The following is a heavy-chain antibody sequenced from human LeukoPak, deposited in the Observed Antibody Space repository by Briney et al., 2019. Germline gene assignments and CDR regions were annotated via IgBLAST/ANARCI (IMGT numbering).Heavy chain of an antibody. CDR3: ARDVHSGGYGD. CDR1: GFTFSSYG. D-gene: IGHD1-26*01. V-gene: IGHV3-30*03. Sequence: GRSLRLSCAASGFTFSSYGMHWVRQAPGKGLEWVAVISYDGSNKYYADSVKGRFTISRDNSKNTLYLQMNSLRAEDTAVYYCARDVHSGGYGDWGQGTLVTVSS. J-gene: IGHJ4*02. CDR2: ISYDGSNK.